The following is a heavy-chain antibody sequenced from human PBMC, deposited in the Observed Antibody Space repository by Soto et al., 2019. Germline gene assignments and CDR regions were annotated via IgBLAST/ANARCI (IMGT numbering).Heavy chain of an antibody. CDR3: TREGGGIAAGGAGNDAFDL. CDR1: GYTLSDYY. D-gene: IGHD6-13*01. J-gene: IGHJ3*01. V-gene: IGHV1-2*02. Sequence: DSVNVSCKASGYTLSDYYIHGVRQVPVQCLECMGWINPNSGDPHYAQKFQGRVTMTRDTSINTAYMELRWLRSEDTAVYYCTREGGGIAAGGAGNDAFDLWGQGTKVTVSS. CDR2: INPNSGDP.